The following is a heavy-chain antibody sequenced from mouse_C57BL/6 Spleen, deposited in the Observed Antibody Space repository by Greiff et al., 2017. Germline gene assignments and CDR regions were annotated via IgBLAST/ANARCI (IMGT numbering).Heavy chain of an antibody. Sequence: QVQLQQPGAELVKPGASVKLSCKASGYTFTSYWMHWVKQRPGQGLEWIGMIHPNSGSTNYNEKFKSKATLTVDKSSSTAYMQLSSLTSEDSAVYYCARCGILSPYAMDYWGQGTSVTVSS. D-gene: IGHD6-5*01. J-gene: IGHJ4*01. CDR2: IHPNSGST. CDR3: ARCGILSPYAMDY. V-gene: IGHV1-64*01. CDR1: GYTFTSYW.